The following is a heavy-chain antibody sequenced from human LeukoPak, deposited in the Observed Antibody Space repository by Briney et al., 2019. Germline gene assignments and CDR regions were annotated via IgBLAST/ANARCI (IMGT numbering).Heavy chain of an antibody. CDR2: ISGSGSRT. V-gene: IGHV3-23*01. D-gene: IGHD5-18*01. Sequence: GGSLRLSCAASGFTFSSYAMSWVRQAPGKGLEWVSSISGSGSRTYYADSVKGRFTISRDNSKNTLYLQMNSLRAEDTAVYYCAKDSIQIWYTPLWRYWGQGTLVTVSS. CDR1: GFTFSSYA. CDR3: AKDSIQIWYTPLWRY. J-gene: IGHJ4*02.